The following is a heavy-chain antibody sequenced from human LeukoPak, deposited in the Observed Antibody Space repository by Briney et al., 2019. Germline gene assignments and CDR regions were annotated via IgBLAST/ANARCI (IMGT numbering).Heavy chain of an antibody. D-gene: IGHD4-17*01. CDR3: ASGDGDHDY. J-gene: IGHJ4*02. V-gene: IGHV3-7*01. CDR2: IKQDGSEK. Sequence: GGSLRLSCAASGFTFSSYSMSWVRQAPGKGLEWVANIKQDGSEKYYVDSVKGRFTISRDNAKNSLYLQMNSLRAEDTAVYYCASGDGDHDYWGQGTLVTVSS. CDR1: GFTFSSYS.